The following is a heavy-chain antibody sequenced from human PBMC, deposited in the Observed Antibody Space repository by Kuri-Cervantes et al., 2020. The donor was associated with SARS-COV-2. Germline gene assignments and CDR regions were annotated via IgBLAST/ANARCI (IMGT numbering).Heavy chain of an antibody. CDR3: ARALRGDYDILTGYYGRYYGMDV. Sequence: GGSLRLSCAASGFTFSSYAMHWVRQAPGKGLEWVAVISDDGSNKYYADSVKGRFTISRDNSKNTLYLQMNSLRAEDTAVYYCARALRGDYDILTGYYGRYYGMDVWGQGTTVTVSS. D-gene: IGHD3-9*01. CDR1: GFTFSSYA. V-gene: IGHV3-30*01. CDR2: ISDDGSNK. J-gene: IGHJ6*02.